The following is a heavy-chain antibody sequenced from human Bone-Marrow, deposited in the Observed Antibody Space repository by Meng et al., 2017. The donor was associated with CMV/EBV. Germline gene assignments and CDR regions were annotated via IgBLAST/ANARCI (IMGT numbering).Heavy chain of an antibody. J-gene: IGHJ4*02. Sequence: GESLKISCAASGFTFSDYYMSWIRQAPGKGLEWVSYISSSGSTIYYADSVKGRFTISRDNAKNSLYLQMNSLRAEDTAVYYCARSVRFLEWLLDYWGQGTLVTVS. V-gene: IGHV3-11*01. CDR1: GFTFSDYY. CDR3: ARSVRFLEWLLDY. CDR2: ISSSGSTI. D-gene: IGHD3-3*01.